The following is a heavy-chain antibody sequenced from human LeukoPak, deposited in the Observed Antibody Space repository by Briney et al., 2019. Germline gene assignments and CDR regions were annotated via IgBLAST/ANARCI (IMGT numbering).Heavy chain of an antibody. D-gene: IGHD4-17*01. CDR2: IRGSGDTT. CDR1: GFTFSSYA. Sequence: GGSLRLACVASGFTFSSYAMSWVRQAPGKGLEWVSSIRGSGDTTYYADSVRGRFTISRDNSKNTLYLQFHFLRADDTAVYYCAKGLSAVTTRPDDTFDIWGLKTMVIVSS. V-gene: IGHV3-23*01. J-gene: IGHJ3*02. CDR3: AKGLSAVTTRPDDTFDI.